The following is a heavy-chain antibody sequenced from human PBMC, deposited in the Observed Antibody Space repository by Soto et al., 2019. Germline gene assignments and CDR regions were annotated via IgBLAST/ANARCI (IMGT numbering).Heavy chain of an antibody. D-gene: IGHD3-9*01. CDR2: IYYSGST. V-gene: IGHV4-59*01. CDR3: ARALSADYDILTGYYGPIKGWFDP. CDR1: GGSISSYY. J-gene: IGHJ5*02. Sequence: TSETLSLTCTVSGGSISSYYWSWIRQPPGKGLEWIGYIYYSGSTNYNPSLKSRVTISVDTSKNQFSLKLSSVTAADTAVYYCARALSADYDILTGYYGPIKGWFDPWGQGTLVTVSS.